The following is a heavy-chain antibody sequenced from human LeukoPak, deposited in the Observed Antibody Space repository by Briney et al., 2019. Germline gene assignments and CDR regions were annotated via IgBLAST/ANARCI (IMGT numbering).Heavy chain of an antibody. CDR3: AKQLGYCSDGSCYFPY. Sequence: PGGSLRLSCAASGFTFSSSGMQWVRQAPGKGLEWVALIWNDGSNKYYADSVKGRFTISRDNSKSTLCLQMNSLRAEDTAVYYCAKQLGYCSDGSCYFPYWGQGTLVTVSS. D-gene: IGHD2-15*01. CDR1: GFTFSSSG. V-gene: IGHV3-33*06. J-gene: IGHJ4*02. CDR2: IWNDGSNK.